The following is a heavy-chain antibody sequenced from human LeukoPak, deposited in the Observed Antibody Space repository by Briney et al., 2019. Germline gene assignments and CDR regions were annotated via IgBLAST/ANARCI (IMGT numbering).Heavy chain of an antibody. D-gene: IGHD3-22*01. V-gene: IGHV1-24*01. Sequence: ASVKVSCKASGYTLTELSMHWVRQAPGKGLEWMGGFDPEDGETIYAQKFQGRVTMTEDTSTDTAYMELSSLRSEGTAVYYCATAAGPYDSSGYSFDYWGQGTLVTVSS. CDR3: ATAAGPYDSSGYSFDY. J-gene: IGHJ4*02. CDR2: FDPEDGET. CDR1: GYTLTELS.